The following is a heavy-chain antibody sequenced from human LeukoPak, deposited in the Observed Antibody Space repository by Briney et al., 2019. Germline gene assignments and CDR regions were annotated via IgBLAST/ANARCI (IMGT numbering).Heavy chain of an antibody. Sequence: KPSETLSLTCAVYGGSFSGYYWSWIRQPPGKGLEWIGYIYYSGSTNYNPSLKSRVTISVDTSKNQFSLKLSSVTAADTAVYYCARLNGFTYSSGWYLDYWGQGTLVTVSS. CDR3: ARLNGFTYSSGWYLDY. CDR1: GGSFSGYY. D-gene: IGHD6-19*01. CDR2: IYYSGST. J-gene: IGHJ4*02. V-gene: IGHV4-59*08.